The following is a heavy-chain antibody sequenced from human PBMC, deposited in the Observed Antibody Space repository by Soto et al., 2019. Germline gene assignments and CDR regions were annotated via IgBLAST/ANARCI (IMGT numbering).Heavy chain of an antibody. D-gene: IGHD3-3*01. CDR3: ARGHYDFWSGYFATIDY. J-gene: IGHJ4*02. CDR2: IHYSGST. V-gene: IGHV4-59*08. CDR1: GGSISSYY. Sequence: QVQLQESGPGLVKPSETLSLTCTVSGGSISSYYWSWIRQPPGKGLEWIGYIHYSGSTKYNPSLKRRVTISAATSKNQFSLQLSSVTAADTAVYYCARGHYDFWSGYFATIDYWGQGTLVTVSS.